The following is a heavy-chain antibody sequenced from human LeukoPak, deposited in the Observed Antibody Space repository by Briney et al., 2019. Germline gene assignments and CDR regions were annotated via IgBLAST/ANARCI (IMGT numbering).Heavy chain of an antibody. CDR1: GGTFSSYA. J-gene: IGHJ6*03. CDR3: AGGSGSYHRLYYYYMDV. D-gene: IGHD1-26*01. CDR2: IIPIFGTA. V-gene: IGHV1-69*01. Sequence: SVKVSCKASGGTFSSYAISWVRQAPGQGLEWMGGIIPIFGTANYAQKFQGRVTITADESTSTAYMELSSLRSEDTAVYYCAGGSGSYHRLYYYYMDVWGKGTTVTVSS.